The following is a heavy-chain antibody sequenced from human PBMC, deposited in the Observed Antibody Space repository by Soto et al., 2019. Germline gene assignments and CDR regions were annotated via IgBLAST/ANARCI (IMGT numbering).Heavy chain of an antibody. CDR3: ARGGDGYNFDY. V-gene: IGHV1-69*02. CDR1: GGTFSSYT. Sequence: QVQLVQSGAEVKKPGSSVKVSCKASGGTFSSYTISWVRQAPGQGLEWMGRIILILGIANYAQKFQGRVTITADKSTSTAYMELSSLRSGDTAVYYCARGGDGYNFDYWGQGTLVTVSS. J-gene: IGHJ4*02. CDR2: IILILGIA. D-gene: IGHD5-12*01.